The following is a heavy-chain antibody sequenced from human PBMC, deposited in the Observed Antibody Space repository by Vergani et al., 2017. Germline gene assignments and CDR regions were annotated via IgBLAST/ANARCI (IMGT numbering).Heavy chain of an antibody. J-gene: IGHJ6*03. D-gene: IGHD1-7*01. CDR2: ISWDGGST. V-gene: IGHV3-43D*04. Sequence: EVQLVESGGGLIQPGGSLRLSCAASGFTVSSNYMSWVRQAPGKGLEWVSVISWDGGSTYYADSVKGRFTISRDNSKNSLYLQMNSLRAEDTALYYCAKDSGGNYAYYYYYMDVWGKGTTVTVSS. CDR1: GFTVSSNY. CDR3: AKDSGGNYAYYYYYMDV.